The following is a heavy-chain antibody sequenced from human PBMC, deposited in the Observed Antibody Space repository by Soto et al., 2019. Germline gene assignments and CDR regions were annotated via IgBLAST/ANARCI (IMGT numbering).Heavy chain of an antibody. D-gene: IGHD3-22*01. CDR3: ARSGRTYYYDSSGYYY. V-gene: IGHV3-30-3*01. J-gene: IGHJ4*02. Sequence: LSLSCAASAPTFSSYAMHWVRQSPGKGLEGVAVISYGGSNEYYADSVKGRFTISRDNSKNTLYLQMNSLRAEDTAVYYCARSGRTYYYDSSGYYYWGQGTLVAVSS. CDR2: ISYGGSNE. CDR1: APTFSSYA.